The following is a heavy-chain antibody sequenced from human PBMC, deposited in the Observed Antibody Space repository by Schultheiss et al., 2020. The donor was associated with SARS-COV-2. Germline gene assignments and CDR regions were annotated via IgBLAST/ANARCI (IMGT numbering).Heavy chain of an antibody. CDR3: ARSYGFWSGLVY. V-gene: IGHV4-34*01. J-gene: IGHJ4*02. Sequence: SETLSLTCTVSGGSISSYYWGWIRQPPGKGLEWIGEINHSGSTNYNPSLKSRVTISVDTSKNQFSLKLRSVTAADTAVYYCARSYGFWSGLVYWGQGTLVTVSS. CDR2: INHSGST. CDR1: GGSISSYY. D-gene: IGHD3-3*01.